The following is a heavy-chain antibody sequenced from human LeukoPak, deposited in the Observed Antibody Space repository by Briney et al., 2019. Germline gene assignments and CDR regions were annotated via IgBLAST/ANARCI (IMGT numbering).Heavy chain of an antibody. CDR3: ARDLYGDYFDY. D-gene: IGHD3-16*01. CDR2: LNAGNENT. CDR1: GYTFSRYG. J-gene: IGHJ4*02. Sequence: GASVKVSCKASGYTFSRYGMHWVRQAPRQSLEWMGWLNAGNENTKYSQKFQGRVSITRDTSASTAYMELSSLTSEDTAVYYCARDLYGDYFDYWGQGTLVTVSS. V-gene: IGHV1-3*01.